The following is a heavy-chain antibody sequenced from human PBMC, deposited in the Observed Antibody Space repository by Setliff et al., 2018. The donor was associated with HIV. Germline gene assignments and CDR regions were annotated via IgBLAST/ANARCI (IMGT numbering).Heavy chain of an antibody. V-gene: IGHV3-33*01. J-gene: IGHJ3*02. CDR2: IWYDGTNK. CDR1: GFIFSSYG. Sequence: GGSLRLSCAASGFIFSSYGMHWVRQAPGKGLEWVAVIWYDGTNKYYADSVKGRFTISRDNFKNTLFLQMNSLRAEDTAVYYCARDQEWLVEVEGDALHIWGQGTMVTVSS. CDR3: ARDQEWLVEVEGDALHI. D-gene: IGHD6-19*01.